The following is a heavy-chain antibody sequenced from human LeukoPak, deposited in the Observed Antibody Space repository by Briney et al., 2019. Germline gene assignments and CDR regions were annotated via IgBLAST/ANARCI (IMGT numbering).Heavy chain of an antibody. V-gene: IGHV3-7*02. D-gene: IGHD3-22*01. CDR1: GFTFSSYW. CDR2: IKQDGSEK. CDR3: ARGLNYYYDSSGYPPPEYFQH. J-gene: IGHJ1*01. Sequence: QPGGSLRLSCAASGFTFSSYWMSWVRQAPGKGLEWVANIKQDGSEKYNVDSVKGRFTLSRDNATNSLYLQMNSRRAEDTAVYYCARGLNYYYDSSGYPPPEYFQHWGQGTLVTVSS.